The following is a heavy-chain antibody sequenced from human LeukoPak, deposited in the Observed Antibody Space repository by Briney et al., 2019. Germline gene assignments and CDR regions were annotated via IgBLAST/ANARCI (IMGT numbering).Heavy chain of an antibody. CDR3: ARHTPPGSSSAFDI. V-gene: IGHV4-38-2*01. CDR1: GYSISSGYY. CDR2: IYHSGST. J-gene: IGHJ3*02. D-gene: IGHD6-6*01. Sequence: PSETLSLTCAVSGYSISSGYYWGWIRQPPGKGLKWIGSIYHSGSTYYNPSLKSRVTISVDMSKNQFSLKLRSVTAAVTAVYYCARHTPPGSSSAFDIWGQGTTVTVSS.